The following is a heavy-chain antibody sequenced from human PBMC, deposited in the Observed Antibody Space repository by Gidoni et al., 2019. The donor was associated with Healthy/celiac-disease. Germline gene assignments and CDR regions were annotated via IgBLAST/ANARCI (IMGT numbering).Heavy chain of an antibody. V-gene: IGHV3-21*01. J-gene: IGHJ5*02. CDR2: ISSSSSYI. Sequence: EVQLVESGGGLVKPGGSLRLSCAASGFTFSSYSMNWVRQAPGKGLEWVSSISSSSSYIYYADSVKGRFTISRDNAKNSLYLQMNSLRAEDTAVYYCARDVMGVVPAAITPAWGQGTLVTVSS. CDR3: ARDVMGVVPAAITPA. CDR1: GFTFSSYS. D-gene: IGHD2-2*02.